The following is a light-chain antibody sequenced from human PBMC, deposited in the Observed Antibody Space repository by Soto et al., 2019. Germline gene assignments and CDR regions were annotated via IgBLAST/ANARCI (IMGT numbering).Light chain of an antibody. CDR3: QQYNTYPLT. Sequence: DIQMTQSPSTLSASVGDRVTITCRASQTISNWLAWYQQKPGKAPKVLLFDASTLDGGVPSRFSGRRSGTDFTLTISSLQPSDFATYYCQQYNTYPLTFGGGTKVEI. CDR2: DAS. CDR1: QTISNW. V-gene: IGKV1-5*01. J-gene: IGKJ4*01.